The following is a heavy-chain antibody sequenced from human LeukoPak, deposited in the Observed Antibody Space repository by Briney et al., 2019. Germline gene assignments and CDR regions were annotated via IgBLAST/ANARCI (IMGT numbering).Heavy chain of an antibody. Sequence: GASVKVSCKASGYTFTGYYMHWVRQAPGQGLEWMGWINPNSGGTNYAQKFQGWVTMTRDTSISTAYMELSRLRSDDTAVYYCARDGGYCSGGSCLYYYGMDVWGQGTTVTVSS. D-gene: IGHD2-15*01. CDR1: GYTFTGYY. V-gene: IGHV1-2*04. CDR3: ARDGGYCSGGSCLYYYGMDV. CDR2: INPNSGGT. J-gene: IGHJ6*02.